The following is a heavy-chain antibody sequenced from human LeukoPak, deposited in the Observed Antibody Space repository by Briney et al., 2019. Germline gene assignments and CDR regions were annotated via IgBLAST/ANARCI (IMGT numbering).Heavy chain of an antibody. CDR3: TRIAKKNYYDSSGYFDS. CDR2: IDWDDDK. V-gene: IGHV2-70*11. D-gene: IGHD3-22*01. J-gene: IGHJ4*02. CDR1: GFSLSTMGMC. Sequence: SGPALVKPTQTLTLTCTFSGFSLSTMGMCVSWIRQPPGKALEWLARIDWDDDKYYSTSLKTRPTISKDTSKNQVVLTMTNMDPVDTATYYCTRIAKKNYYDSSGYFDSWGQGTLVTVSS.